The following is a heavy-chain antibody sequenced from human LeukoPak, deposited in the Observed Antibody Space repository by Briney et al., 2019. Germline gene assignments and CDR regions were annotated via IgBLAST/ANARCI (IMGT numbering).Heavy chain of an antibody. CDR1: GFTFSSYS. CDR2: ISSSSSYI. J-gene: IGHJ4*02. V-gene: IGHV3-21*01. D-gene: IGHD3-22*01. Sequence: GGSLRLSCAASGFTFSSYSMNWVRQAPGKGLEWVSSISSSSSYIYYADSVKGRFTISRDNSKNTLYLQMNSLRVEDTAVYFCAKVEYDSTGYFPNYFDYWGQGTLVTVSS. CDR3: AKVEYDSTGYFPNYFDY.